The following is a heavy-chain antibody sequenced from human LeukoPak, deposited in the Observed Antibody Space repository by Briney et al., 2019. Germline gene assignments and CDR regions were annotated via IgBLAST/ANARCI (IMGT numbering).Heavy chain of an antibody. CDR2: IRINSAYI. Sequence: PGGSLRLSCAASGFTFRRYTINWVPHAPGKGLEWGLSIRINSAYIYYADSPKGSFTSSRDNAKKPLYLQRNSLRAEDTAVYYCAREAGRYSSNINWFDPWGQGTLVTVSS. CDR3: AREAGRYSSNINWFDP. CDR1: GFTFRRYT. V-gene: IGHV3-21*01. J-gene: IGHJ5*02. D-gene: IGHD6-13*01.